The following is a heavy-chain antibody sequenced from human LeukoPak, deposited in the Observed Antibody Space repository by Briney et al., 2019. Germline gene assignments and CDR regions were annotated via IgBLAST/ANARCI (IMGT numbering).Heavy chain of an antibody. D-gene: IGHD3-10*01. CDR1: GFNLDDYG. CDR3: ARGIYGSGSYHWFDS. Sequence: PGGSLRLSCAASGFNLDDYGMNWVRQAPGKGLEWACGMNWNGGSTGYADSVKGRFTISRDNAKNSLYLQMNSLRVEDTALYHCARGIYGSGSYHWFDSWGQGTLVTVSS. J-gene: IGHJ5*01. CDR2: MNWNGGST. V-gene: IGHV3-20*01.